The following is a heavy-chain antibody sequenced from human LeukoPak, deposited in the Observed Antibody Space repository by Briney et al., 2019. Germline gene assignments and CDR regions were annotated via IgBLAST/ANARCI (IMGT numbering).Heavy chain of an antibody. V-gene: IGHV4-39*07. Sequence: SETLSLTCTVSGGSISSSSYYWGWIRQPPGKGLEWIGSIYYSGSTYYNPSLKSRVTISVDTSKNQFSLKLSSVTAADTAVYYCARDGPVTAMAPHGVDNWFDPWGQGTLVTVSS. J-gene: IGHJ5*02. CDR1: GGSISSSSYY. CDR2: IYYSGST. CDR3: ARDGPVTAMAPHGVDNWFDP. D-gene: IGHD5-18*01.